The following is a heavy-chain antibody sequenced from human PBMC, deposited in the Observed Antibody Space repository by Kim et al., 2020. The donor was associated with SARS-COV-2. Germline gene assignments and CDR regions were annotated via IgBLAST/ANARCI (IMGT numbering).Heavy chain of an antibody. CDR3: AKEGLSYYFDY. Sequence: GGSLRLSCAASGFTFDDYAMHWVRQAPGKGLEWVSGISWNSGSIGYADSVKGRFTISIDNAKNSLYLQMNSLRAEDTALYYCAKEGLSYYFDYWGQGTLVTVSS. J-gene: IGHJ4*02. V-gene: IGHV3-9*01. D-gene: IGHD1-1*01. CDR2: ISWNSGSI. CDR1: GFTFDDYA.